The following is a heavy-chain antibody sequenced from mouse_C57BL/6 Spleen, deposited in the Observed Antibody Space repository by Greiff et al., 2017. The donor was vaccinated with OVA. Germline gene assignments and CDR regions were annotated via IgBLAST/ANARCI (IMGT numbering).Heavy chain of an antibody. CDR2: INPSSGYT. Sequence: VQLQQSGAELAKPGASVKLSCKASGYTFTSYWMHWVKQRPGQGLEWIGYINPSSGYTKYNQKFKDKATLTADKSSSTAYMQLSSLTYEGSAVYYCARGYSGSLWYIEVWGTGTTVTVSS. CDR3: ARGYSGSLWYIEV. CDR1: GYTFTSYW. D-gene: IGHD1-1*01. V-gene: IGHV1-7*01. J-gene: IGHJ1*03.